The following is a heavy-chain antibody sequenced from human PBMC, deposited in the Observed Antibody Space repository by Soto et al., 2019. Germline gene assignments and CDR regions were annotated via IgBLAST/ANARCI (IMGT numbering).Heavy chain of an antibody. J-gene: IGHJ6*02. CDR2: ISWNGGSI. Sequence: KLVESGGGLVRPGRSLRLSCAASGFSFGDYAMHWVRHAPGKGLEWVSTISWNGGSIGYADSVKGRFTISRDNAKHTVSLQMNSLRPEHSASSYCPKLGYCDTTRCFEHFSFGMDVWGQGIRVTVS. D-gene: IGHD2-15*01. V-gene: IGHV3-9*01. CDR1: GFSFGDYA. CDR3: PKLGYCDTTRCFEHFSFGMDV.